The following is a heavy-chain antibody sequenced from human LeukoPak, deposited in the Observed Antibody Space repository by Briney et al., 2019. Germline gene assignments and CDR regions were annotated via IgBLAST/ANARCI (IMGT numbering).Heavy chain of an antibody. D-gene: IGHD1-26*01. CDR3: ARYSGTYGWFDP. Sequence: GGSLRLSCAASGFSFSDDYMSWIRQAPGQGLEWVSYISNTGSYTNYADSVKGRFTISRDNAKNSLYLQMHSLRAEDTAVYYCARYSGTYGWFDPWGQGTLVTVSS. V-gene: IGHV3-11*06. CDR1: GFSFSDDY. J-gene: IGHJ5*02. CDR2: ISNTGSYT.